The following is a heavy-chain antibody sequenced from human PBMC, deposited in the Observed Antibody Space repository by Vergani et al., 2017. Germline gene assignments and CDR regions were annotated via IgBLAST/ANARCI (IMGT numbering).Heavy chain of an antibody. V-gene: IGHV4-38-2*01. CDR2: IYHRGST. CDR1: GYSISSGYY. D-gene: IGHD2-2*01. CDR3: VFIVVVPAADMPVWY. Sequence: QVQLQESGPGLVKPSETLSLTCAVSGYSISSGYYWGWIRQPPGKGLEWVGSIYHRGSTYYNPSRKSRVTISVDTSKNQVSLKLSSVTAADTAVYYCVFIVVVPAADMPVWYWGQGTLVTVSS. J-gene: IGHJ4*02.